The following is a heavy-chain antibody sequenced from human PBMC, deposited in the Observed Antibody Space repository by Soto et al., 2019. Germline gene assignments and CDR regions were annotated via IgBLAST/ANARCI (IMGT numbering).Heavy chain of an antibody. D-gene: IGHD6-13*01. CDR1: GFSLSTSGVG. Sequence: QITLKESGPTLVKPTQTLTLTCTFSGFSLSTSGVGVGWILQPPGKALEWLALLYWDDDKRYSPSLKSRLNITKDTSKNQVGLTMTNMYPVARTTYYCAHRRQQLVTLYAFDICGKGKMVTVSS. CDR3: AHRRQQLVTLYAFDI. J-gene: IGHJ3*02. V-gene: IGHV2-5*02. CDR2: LYWDDDK.